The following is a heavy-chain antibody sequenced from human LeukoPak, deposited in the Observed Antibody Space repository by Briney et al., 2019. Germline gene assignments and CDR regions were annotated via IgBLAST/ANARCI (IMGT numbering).Heavy chain of an antibody. CDR3: ASTNTLDY. CDR2: IKQDGSEV. J-gene: IGHJ4*02. V-gene: IGHV3-7*05. CDR1: GFTFSLYS. Sequence: GGSLRLSCSASGFTFSLYSMNWVRQAPGKGLEWVSNIKQDGSEVNYVDSVNGRFTISRDNAKNSLYLQMNGLRVEDTAVYYCASTNTLDYWGQGTLVTVSS.